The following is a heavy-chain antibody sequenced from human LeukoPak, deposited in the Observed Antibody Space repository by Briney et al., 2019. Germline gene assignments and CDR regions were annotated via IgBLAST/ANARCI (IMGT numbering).Heavy chain of an antibody. CDR2: IIPIFGTT. J-gene: IGHJ6*03. Sequence: GASVTVSCKASGGTFSNDGINWVRQAPGQGLEWMGGIIPIFGTTKYEQKFQGRVTITRDDSTGTAYMELSSLRSDDTAVYYCARMPTNMYYYFYMDVWGKGTTVTVSS. D-gene: IGHD5-24*01. V-gene: IGHV1-69*05. CDR3: ARMPTNMYYYFYMDV. CDR1: GGTFSNDG.